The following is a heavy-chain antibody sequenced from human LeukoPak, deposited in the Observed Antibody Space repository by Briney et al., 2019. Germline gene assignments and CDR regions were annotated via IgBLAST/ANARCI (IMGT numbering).Heavy chain of an antibody. V-gene: IGHV3-48*03. CDR3: ARSPYCSGGSCYGPDAFDI. J-gene: IGHJ3*02. Sequence: GGSLRLSCAASGFTFSSYAMHWVRQAPGKGLEWVSYISSSGSTIYYADSVKGRFTISRDNAKNSLYLQMNSLRAEDTAVYYCARSPYCSGGSCYGPDAFDIWGQGTMVTVSS. CDR2: ISSSGSTI. D-gene: IGHD2-15*01. CDR1: GFTFSSYA.